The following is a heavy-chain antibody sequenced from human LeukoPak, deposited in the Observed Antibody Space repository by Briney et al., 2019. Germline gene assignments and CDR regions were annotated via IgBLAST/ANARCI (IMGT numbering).Heavy chain of an antibody. CDR3: ARDAGSYYYYYYMDV. D-gene: IGHD6-13*01. CDR2: IRYDGSNK. J-gene: IGHJ6*03. Sequence: GGSLSLSCAASGFSFSSYGMHWVRQAPGKGLEWGAFIRYDGSNKYYADSVKGRFTISRDNSKNTLYLQMNSLRAEDTAVYYCARDAGSYYYYYYMDVWGKGTTVTVSS. V-gene: IGHV3-30*02. CDR1: GFSFSSYG.